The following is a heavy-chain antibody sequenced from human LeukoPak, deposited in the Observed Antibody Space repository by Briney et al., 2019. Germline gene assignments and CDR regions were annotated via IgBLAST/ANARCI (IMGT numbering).Heavy chain of an antibody. CDR1: GFTFSSYA. D-gene: IGHD3-10*01. CDR2: ISGSGDST. Sequence: PGGSLRLSCAASGFTFSSYAMNGVRQSPGKGLEWVSGISGSGDSTYYADSVEGRFTISRDNSNNTLYLRMHSLRAEDTAVYYCAKDQKELPFNWGQGTLVTVSS. CDR3: AKDQKELPFN. V-gene: IGHV3-23*01. J-gene: IGHJ1*01.